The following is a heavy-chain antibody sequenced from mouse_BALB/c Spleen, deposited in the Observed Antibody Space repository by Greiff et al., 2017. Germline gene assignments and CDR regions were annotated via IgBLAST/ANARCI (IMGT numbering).Heavy chain of an antibody. V-gene: IGHV1S29*02. CDR2: IYPYNGGT. CDR3: ARWGTFYYGSTYYAMDY. D-gene: IGHD1-1*01. J-gene: IGHJ4*01. Sequence: EVQLQQSGPELVKPGASVKISCKASGYTFTDYNMHWVKQSHGKSLEWIGYIYPYNGGTGYNQKFKSKATLTVDNSSSTAYMELRSLTSEDSAVYYCARWGTFYYGSTYYAMDYWGQGTSVTVSS. CDR1: GYTFTDYN.